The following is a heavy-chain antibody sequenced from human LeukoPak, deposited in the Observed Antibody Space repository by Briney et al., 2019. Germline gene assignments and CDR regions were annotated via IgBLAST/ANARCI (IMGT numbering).Heavy chain of an antibody. V-gene: IGHV3-66*01. CDR1: GLTVSSNY. CDR2: IYNGGST. J-gene: IGHJ6*02. CDR3: ARSSRGSYCSGGRCYSYYDMDV. Sequence: PGGSLRLSCAASGLTVSSNYMSWVRQAPGKGLGWVSVIYNGGSTYYADSVKGRFTISRDNSKNTLYLQINRLRAEDTAVYYCARSSRGSYCSGGRCYSYYDMDVWGQGTTVTVSS. D-gene: IGHD2-15*01.